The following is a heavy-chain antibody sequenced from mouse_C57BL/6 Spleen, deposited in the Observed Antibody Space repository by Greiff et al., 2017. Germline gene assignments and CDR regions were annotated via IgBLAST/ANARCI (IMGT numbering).Heavy chain of an antibody. V-gene: IGHV1-15*01. CDR2: IDPETGGT. Sequence: QVQLKQSGAELVRPGASVTLSCKASGYTFTDYEMHWVKQTPVHGLEWIGAIDPETGGTAYNQKFKGKAILTADKSSSTAYMELRSLTSEDSAVYYCTRSGGSSYDYFDYWGQGTTLTVSS. D-gene: IGHD1-1*01. J-gene: IGHJ2*01. CDR1: GYTFTDYE. CDR3: TRSGGSSYDYFDY.